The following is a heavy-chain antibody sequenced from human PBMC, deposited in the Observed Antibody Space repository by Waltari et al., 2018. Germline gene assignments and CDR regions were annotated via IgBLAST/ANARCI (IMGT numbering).Heavy chain of an antibody. CDR2: ISASGRTI. J-gene: IGHJ3*02. V-gene: IGHV3-48*02. CDR1: GFTFSRYI. CDR3: ARGPAFDI. Sequence: EVQVVESGGGLVQPGGSLRLSCAVSGFTFSRYIMNWVRQAPGKGLEWVAYISASGRTIYYGDSVQGRFTISRDNAKNSLFLQMTSLRDDDTAVYYCARGPAFDIWGQGTMVTVSS.